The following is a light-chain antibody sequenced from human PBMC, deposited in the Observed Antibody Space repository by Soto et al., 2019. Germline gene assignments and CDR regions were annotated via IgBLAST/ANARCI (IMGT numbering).Light chain of an antibody. CDR1: QSVSSSY. CDR2: GAS. Sequence: SPGTLSLSPGERATLSCRASQSVSSSYLAWYQQKPGQAPRLLIYGASSRATGIPDRFSGSGSGTDFTLTISRLEPEDFAVYYCQQYGISPYTFGQGT. J-gene: IGKJ2*01. V-gene: IGKV3-20*01. CDR3: QQYGISPYT.